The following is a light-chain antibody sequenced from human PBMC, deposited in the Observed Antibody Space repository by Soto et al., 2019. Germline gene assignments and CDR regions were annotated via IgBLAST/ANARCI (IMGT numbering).Light chain of an antibody. J-gene: IGLJ3*02. CDR1: RSNIGNNA. V-gene: IGLV1-44*01. Sequence: QSVLTQTPSASGTPGQTVTISCSGSRSNIGNNAVSWYQQFPGTAPKLLIYKNNQRPSGVPDRFSGSKSGTSASLAISGLQSEDEADDYCATWYDSRNARGVFGGGTKLTVL. CDR2: KNN. CDR3: ATWYDSRNARGV.